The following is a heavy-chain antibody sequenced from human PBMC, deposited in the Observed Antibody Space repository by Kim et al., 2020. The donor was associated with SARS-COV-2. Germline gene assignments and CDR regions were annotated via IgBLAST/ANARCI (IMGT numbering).Heavy chain of an antibody. CDR2: IIPNSGTA. Sequence: SVKVSCKASGGTFSSYAISWVRQAPGQGLEWMGGIIPNSGTANYAQKFQGRVTITADESTSTAYMELSSLRSEDTAVYYCARAREYGYVWGSYRLNVFDIWGQGTMVTVSS. V-gene: IGHV1-69*13. D-gene: IGHD3-16*02. CDR3: ARAREYGYVWGSYRLNVFDI. CDR1: GGTFSSYA. J-gene: IGHJ3*02.